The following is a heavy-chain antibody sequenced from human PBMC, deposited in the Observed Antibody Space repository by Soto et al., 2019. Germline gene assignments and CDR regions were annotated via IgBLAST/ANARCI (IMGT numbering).Heavy chain of an antibody. D-gene: IGHD6-13*01. CDR2: ITSGGST. J-gene: IGHJ4*02. V-gene: IGHV3-23*01. Sequence: QPGGSLRLSCAASGFTFSSYAMSWVRQAPGKGLEWVSAITSGGSTYYADSVKGRFTISRDNSKNTLYLQMNSLRAEDTAVYYCAKARSWYPSFDYWGQGTLDTVSS. CDR3: AKARSWYPSFDY. CDR1: GFTFSSYA.